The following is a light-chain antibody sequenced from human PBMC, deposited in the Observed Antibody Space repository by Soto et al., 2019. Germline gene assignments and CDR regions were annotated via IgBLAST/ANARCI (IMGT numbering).Light chain of an antibody. CDR2: EVS. CDR1: SSDVGGYIY. Sequence: QSALTQPASVSGSPGQSITISCTGTSSDVGGYIYVSWYQQHPGKSPKLIIYEVSNRPSGVSDRFSGSKSGNTASLSISGLQAEDEADYYCCSYTSSNTEVFGGGTKVTVL. CDR3: CSYTSSNTEV. V-gene: IGLV2-14*01. J-gene: IGLJ3*02.